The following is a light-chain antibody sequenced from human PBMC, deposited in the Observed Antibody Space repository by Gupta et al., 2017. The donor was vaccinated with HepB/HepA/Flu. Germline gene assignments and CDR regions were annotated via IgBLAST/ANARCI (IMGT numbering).Light chain of an antibody. V-gene: IGLV3-1*01. CDR3: QAWDGSAAV. J-gene: IGLJ1*01. CDR2: KDI. Sequence: SYDLTQPPSVSGSTGKLASISCSGDKLEDKYVSWYQQRPGQPPVLVIFKDIKRPSEIPERFSGSNSGNTATLTISGAQALDEADYFCQAWDGSAAVFGAGTKVTVL. CDR1: KLEDKY.